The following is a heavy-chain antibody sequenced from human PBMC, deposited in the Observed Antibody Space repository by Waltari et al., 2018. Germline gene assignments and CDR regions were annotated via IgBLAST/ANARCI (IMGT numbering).Heavy chain of an antibody. CDR3: ARESSSGYYRRGRFDP. D-gene: IGHD3-22*01. V-gene: IGHV3-33*01. CDR1: GFAFSTYG. J-gene: IGHJ5*02. CDR2: IWYDGSNK. Sequence: QVQLVESGGGVVQPGRSLRLSCAASGFAFSTYGLDWVRQAPVKGLEWVAMIWYDGSNKYYADSVKGRFTISRDNSKNMLYLQLNSLRVDDTAVYYCARESSSGYYRRGRFDPWGQGTLVTVSS.